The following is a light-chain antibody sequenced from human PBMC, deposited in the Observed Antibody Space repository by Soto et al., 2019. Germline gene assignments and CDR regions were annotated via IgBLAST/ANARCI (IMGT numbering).Light chain of an antibody. CDR2: EVT. CDR1: SGDVGGYNF. Sequence: QSVLTQPASVSGSPGQSIIISCTGTSGDVGGYNFVSWYQQHPGEGPKLIIYEVTNRPSGVSDRFSGSKSGYTASLTISGLQADDEGDYYCSSYSSKSTPVFGGGTKLTVL. V-gene: IGLV2-14*01. J-gene: IGLJ3*02. CDR3: SSYSSKSTPV.